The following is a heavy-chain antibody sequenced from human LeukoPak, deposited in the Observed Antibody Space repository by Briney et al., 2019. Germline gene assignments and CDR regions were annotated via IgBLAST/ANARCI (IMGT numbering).Heavy chain of an antibody. Sequence: GGSLRLSCAASEFTFSSYGMHWVRQAPGKGLEWVAFIRYDGSNEYYANSVKGRFTISRDNSKNTLYLQMNSLRPEDTAVYYCAKDQRVTMIVVVTPFDDWGQGTLVTVSS. J-gene: IGHJ4*02. CDR1: EFTFSSYG. CDR3: AKDQRVTMIVVVTPFDD. V-gene: IGHV3-30*02. CDR2: IRYDGSNE. D-gene: IGHD3-22*01.